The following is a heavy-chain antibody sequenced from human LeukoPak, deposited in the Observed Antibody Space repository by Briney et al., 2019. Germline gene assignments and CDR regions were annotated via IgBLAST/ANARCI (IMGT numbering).Heavy chain of an antibody. CDR3: ARGGNLDYDILTGYFVTGYYYYMDV. CDR1: GGSISSGTYY. J-gene: IGHJ6*03. CDR2: IYTSGIT. D-gene: IGHD3-9*01. V-gene: IGHV4-61*02. Sequence: SETLSLTCTVSGGSISSGTYYWYWIRQPAGKGLEWIGRIYTSGITNYNPSLKSRVTISVDTSKNQFSLKLSSVTAADTAVYYCARGGNLDYDILTGYFVTGYYYYMDVWGKGTTVTISS.